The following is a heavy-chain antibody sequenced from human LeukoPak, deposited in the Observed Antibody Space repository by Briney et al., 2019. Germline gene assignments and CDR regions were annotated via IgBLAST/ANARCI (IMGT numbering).Heavy chain of an antibody. Sequence: PGGSLRLSCAASGFTFSSYAMHWVRQAPGKGLEYVSAISSNGGSTYYANSVKGRFTISRDNSKNTLYLQMGSLRAEDTAVYYCASPGGYYDSSGYYDFDYWGQGTLVTVSS. CDR1: GFTFSSYA. CDR2: ISSNGGST. D-gene: IGHD3-22*01. J-gene: IGHJ4*02. V-gene: IGHV3-64*01. CDR3: ASPGGYYDSSGYYDFDY.